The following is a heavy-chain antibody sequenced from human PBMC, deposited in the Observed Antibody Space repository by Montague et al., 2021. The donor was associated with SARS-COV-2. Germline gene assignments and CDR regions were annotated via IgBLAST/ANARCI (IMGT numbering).Heavy chain of an antibody. Sequence: SLRLSCAAPGFTFRNYAMNWVRQAPGKGLEWVSVISCSGDNTYYADSXXGRFTISRDNSKNTLYLQMSSLRAEDTAVYYCAKDREVAIGGRYCYDYWGQGTLVTVSS. D-gene: IGHD5-24*01. CDR1: GFTFRNYA. CDR2: ISCSGDNT. CDR3: AKDREVAIGGRYCYDY. V-gene: IGHV3-23*01. J-gene: IGHJ4*02.